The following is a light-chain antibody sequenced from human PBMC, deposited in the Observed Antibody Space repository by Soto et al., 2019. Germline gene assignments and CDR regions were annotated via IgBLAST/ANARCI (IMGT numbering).Light chain of an antibody. Sequence: DIVMTQSPDSLTVSLGERATINCRSSQSVLYSSNNKNCLAWYQHKPGQPPKLLIYWASTRDSGVPDRFSGSGSGTDFTLTISSLQAEDVAVYSCQQYYRTPITFGGGTKVEIK. J-gene: IGKJ4*01. CDR1: QSVLYSSNNKNC. V-gene: IGKV4-1*01. CDR3: QQYYRTPIT. CDR2: WAS.